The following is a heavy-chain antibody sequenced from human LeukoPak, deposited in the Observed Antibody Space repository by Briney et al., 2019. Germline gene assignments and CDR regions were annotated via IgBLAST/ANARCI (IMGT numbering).Heavy chain of an antibody. D-gene: IGHD3-10*01. J-gene: IGHJ4*02. V-gene: IGHV1-18*01. Sequence: GASVKVSCKASGYTFTSYGISWVRQAPGQELEWMGWISAYNGNTNYAQKLQGRVTMTTDTSTSTAYMELRSLRSDDTAVYYCAALRESGSYRPFDYWGQGTLVTVSS. CDR1: GYTFTSYG. CDR2: ISAYNGNT. CDR3: AALRESGSYRPFDY.